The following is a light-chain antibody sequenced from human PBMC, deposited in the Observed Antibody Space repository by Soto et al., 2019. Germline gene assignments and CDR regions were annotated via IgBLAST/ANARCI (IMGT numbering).Light chain of an antibody. CDR3: CSYAGSVTWV. V-gene: IGLV2-23*01. Sequence: QSALTQPASVSGSPGQSITISCTGTSSDVGSYTLVSWYQQHPGKAPKLTIYEGSRRPSGVSNRFSGSKSGNTASLTISGLQAEDEADYYCCSYAGSVTWVFGGGTKLTVL. J-gene: IGLJ3*02. CDR1: SSDVGSYTL. CDR2: EGS.